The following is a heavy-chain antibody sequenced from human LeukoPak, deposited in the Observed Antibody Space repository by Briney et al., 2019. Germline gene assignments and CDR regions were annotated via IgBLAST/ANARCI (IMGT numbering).Heavy chain of an antibody. Sequence: SGGSLRLSCAASGFIFSDYYMSWIRQAPGKGLEWVSYISSSGSTMYYTDSVKGRFTISRDNAKDSLYLQMNSLRAEDTAVYYCARDPGSGYEEHFDYWGQGTLVTVSS. V-gene: IGHV3-11*01. J-gene: IGHJ4*02. D-gene: IGHD5-12*01. CDR1: GFIFSDYY. CDR2: ISSSGSTM. CDR3: ARDPGSGYEEHFDY.